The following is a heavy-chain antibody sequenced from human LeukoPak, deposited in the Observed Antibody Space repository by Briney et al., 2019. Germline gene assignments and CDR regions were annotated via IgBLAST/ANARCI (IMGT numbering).Heavy chain of an antibody. D-gene: IGHD3-10*01. CDR3: VRDGYYGSGSPGWFGP. CDR2: IFHRGTT. CDR1: GYSISSAFY. J-gene: IGHJ5*02. Sequence: SETLSLTHTVSGYSISSAFYWGWIRVPPGKGLEWIGSIFHRGTTYYNSSLKSRVNMSIDTSKNQFSLNLNSLTAEDTAMYYCVRDGYYGSGSPGWFGPWGPGTLVIVSA. V-gene: IGHV4-38-2*02.